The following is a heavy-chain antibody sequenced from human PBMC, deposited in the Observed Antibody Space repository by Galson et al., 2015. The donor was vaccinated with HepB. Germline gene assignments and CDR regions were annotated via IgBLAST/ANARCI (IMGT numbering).Heavy chain of an antibody. V-gene: IGHV1-46*03. J-gene: IGHJ6*02. CDR3: ARVNYYGSGSYYEDDDYYYYGMDV. CDR2: INPSGGST. Sequence: SCKASGYTFTSYYMHWVRQAPGQGLEWMGIINPSGGSTSYAQKFQGRVTMTRDTSTSTVYMELSSLRSEDTAVYYCARVNYYGSGSYYEDDDYYYYGMDVWGQGTTVTVSS. D-gene: IGHD3-10*01. CDR1: GYTFTSYY.